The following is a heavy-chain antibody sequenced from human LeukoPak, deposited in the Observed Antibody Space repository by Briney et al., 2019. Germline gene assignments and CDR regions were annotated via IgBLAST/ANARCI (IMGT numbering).Heavy chain of an antibody. CDR1: GFTFSSYS. CDR2: ISSSSSYI. V-gene: IGHV3-21*01. J-gene: IGHJ4*02. D-gene: IGHD3-22*01. Sequence: PGGSLRLSCAASGFTFSSYSMNWVRQAPGEGLEWVSSISSSSSYIYYADSVKGRFTISRDNAKNSLYLQRNSLRAEDTAVYYCARDSDYYDSSGYYYVPDYWGQGTLVTVSS. CDR3: ARDSDYYDSSGYYYVPDY.